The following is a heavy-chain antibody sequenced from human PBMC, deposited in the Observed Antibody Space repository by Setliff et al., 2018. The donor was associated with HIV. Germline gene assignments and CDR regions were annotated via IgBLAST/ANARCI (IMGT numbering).Heavy chain of an antibody. CDR1: GGSISSNEYY. V-gene: IGHV4-39*07. CDR3: ARYDGYKVSFDN. CDR2: INHSGST. D-gene: IGHD5-18*01. Sequence: SETLSLTCTVSGGSISSNEYYWGWIRQPPGKGLEWIAEINHSGSTNYNPSLKSRATISVDTSQNQLSLKLSSVTAADTAMYYRARYDGYKVSFDNWGPGTLVTVSS. J-gene: IGHJ4*02.